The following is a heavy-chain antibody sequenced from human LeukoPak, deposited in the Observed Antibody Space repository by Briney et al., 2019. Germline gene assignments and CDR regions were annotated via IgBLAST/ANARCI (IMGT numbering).Heavy chain of an antibody. Sequence: GGSLRLSCAASGFTFSSYSMNWVRQAPGKGLEWVSSISSSGSYIYYADLVRGRFTISRDNAKNSLYLQMNSLRAEDTAVYYCAKTKVGTGLDALDIWGQGTMVTVSS. CDR2: ISSSGSYI. CDR3: AKTKVGTGLDALDI. CDR1: GFTFSSYS. D-gene: IGHD2-21*02. J-gene: IGHJ3*02. V-gene: IGHV3-21*01.